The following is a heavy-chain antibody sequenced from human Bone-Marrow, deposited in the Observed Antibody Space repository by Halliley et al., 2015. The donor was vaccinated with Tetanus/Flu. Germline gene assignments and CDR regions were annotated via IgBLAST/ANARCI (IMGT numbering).Heavy chain of an antibody. J-gene: IGHJ6*02. CDR3: ARRQGIEVSDDNYYYGLDV. Sequence: QLVQSGAEVREPGESLKISCKGSGYSFSDYWIDWVRQMPGQGLESMGIIFPGDSETRYGPSFQGQFTISADTSISTAYLQWSSLKASDSGIYFCARRQGIEVSDDNYYYGLDVWGQGTTVTVYS. V-gene: IGHV5-51*01. CDR1: GYSFSDYW. D-gene: IGHD1-1*01. CDR2: IFPGDSET.